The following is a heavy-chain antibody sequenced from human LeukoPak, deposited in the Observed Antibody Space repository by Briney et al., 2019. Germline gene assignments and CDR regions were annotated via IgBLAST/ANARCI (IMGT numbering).Heavy chain of an antibody. CDR1: GFTFSSYA. V-gene: IGHV3-23*01. CDR3: AKNPYDILTGPYFDY. Sequence: GGSLRLSCAASGFTFSSYAMSWVRQAPGKGLEWVSAISGSGGSTYYADSVKGRFTISRDNPKNTLYLQMNSLRAEDTAVYYCAKNPYDILTGPYFDYWGQGTLVTVSS. CDR2: ISGSGGST. D-gene: IGHD3-9*01. J-gene: IGHJ4*02.